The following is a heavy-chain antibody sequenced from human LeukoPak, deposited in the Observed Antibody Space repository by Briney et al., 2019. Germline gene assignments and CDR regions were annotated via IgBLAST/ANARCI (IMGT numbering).Heavy chain of an antibody. J-gene: IGHJ5*02. CDR3: ARGSLVSNSATGP. Sequence: SETLSLTCAVSGGSIRNDYWSWIRQPPGKGLEWIAYINYSGSTNYNPSLKSRVTISVDTSKNQFSLKLSSVTAADTAVYYCARGSLVSNSATGPWGQGILVTVSS. V-gene: IGHV4-59*01. D-gene: IGHD2-21*01. CDR2: INYSGST. CDR1: GGSIRNDY.